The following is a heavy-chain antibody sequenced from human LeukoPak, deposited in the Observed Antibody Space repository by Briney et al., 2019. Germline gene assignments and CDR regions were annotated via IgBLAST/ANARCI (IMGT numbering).Heavy chain of an antibody. CDR3: ARVARRLLTSGSYSY. D-gene: IGHD1-26*01. Sequence: GGSLRLSCAASGFTFSSYGMHWVRQAPGKGLEWVAFIRYDGSNKYYADSVKGRFTISRDNSKNTLYLQMNSLRAEDTAVYYCARVARRLLTSGSYSYWGQGTLVTVSS. J-gene: IGHJ4*02. CDR2: IRYDGSNK. V-gene: IGHV3-30*02. CDR1: GFTFSSYG.